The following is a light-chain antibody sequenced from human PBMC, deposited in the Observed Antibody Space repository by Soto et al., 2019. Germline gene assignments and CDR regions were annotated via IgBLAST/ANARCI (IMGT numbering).Light chain of an antibody. Sequence: DIQMTQSPSSVSASVGDRVTITCRASQDIGSWLAWYQQKPGKAPDLLIYGASSLQDGVPSRFYGSGSGTDFTLTISGLQPEDVATYYCQQGGSFPITFGQGTRLEIK. J-gene: IGKJ5*01. CDR3: QQGGSFPIT. CDR2: GAS. V-gene: IGKV1-12*01. CDR1: QDIGSW.